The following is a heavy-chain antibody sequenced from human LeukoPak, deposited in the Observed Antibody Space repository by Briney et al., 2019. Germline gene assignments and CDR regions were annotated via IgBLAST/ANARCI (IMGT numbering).Heavy chain of an antibody. V-gene: IGHV3-48*03. CDR3: ARGGFNYDSYHFDY. J-gene: IGHJ4*02. Sequence: GGSLRLSYAASGFTFSSYEMNWVRQAPGKGLEWVSYTSGSGSTIYYADSVKGRFTISRDNAKNSLYLQMNSLRAEDTAVYYCARGGFNYDSYHFDYWGQGTLVTVSS. D-gene: IGHD5-18*01. CDR2: TSGSGSTI. CDR1: GFTFSSYE.